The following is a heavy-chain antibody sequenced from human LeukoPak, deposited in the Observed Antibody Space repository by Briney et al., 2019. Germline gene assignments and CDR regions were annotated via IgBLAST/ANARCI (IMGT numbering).Heavy chain of an antibody. J-gene: IGHJ1*01. CDR1: GFTFDDYA. V-gene: IGHV3-9*01. CDR3: AKAFRCGGDCYFGSLALYSQH. D-gene: IGHD2-21*02. CDR2: ISWNSGSI. Sequence: GGSLRLSCAASGFTFDDYAMHWVRQAPGKGLEWVSGISWNSGSIGYADSVKGRFTISRDNAKNSLYLQMNSLRAEDTALYYCAKAFRCGGDCYFGSLALYSQHWGQGTLVTVSS.